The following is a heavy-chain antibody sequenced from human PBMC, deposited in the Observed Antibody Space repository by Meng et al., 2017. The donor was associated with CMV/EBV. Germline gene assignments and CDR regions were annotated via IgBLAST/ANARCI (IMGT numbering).Heavy chain of an antibody. CDR1: GGSISSSSYY. J-gene: IGHJ5*02. CDR2: IYYSGST. V-gene: IGHV4-39*02. CDR3: ARENTNWFDP. Sequence: GSLRLSCTVSGGSISSSSYYWGWIRQPPGKGLEWIGSIYYSGSTYYNPSLKSRVTISVDTSKNQFFLKLSSVTAADTAVYYCARENTNWFDPWGQGTLVTVSS.